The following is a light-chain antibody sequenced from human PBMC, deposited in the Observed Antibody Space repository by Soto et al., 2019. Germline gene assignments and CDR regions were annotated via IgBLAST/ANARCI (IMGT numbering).Light chain of an antibody. V-gene: IGLV2-14*01. J-gene: IGLJ3*02. Sequence: QSALTQPASVSGSPGQSITLSCTGTNSDVGGYKYVSWYQQHPGNAPKVLIYEVSNRPSGVSNRFSGSKSGNTASLTISGFQAEDEADYYCSSYTSSNTWVFGGGTKLTVL. CDR3: SSYTSSNTWV. CDR1: NSDVGGYKY. CDR2: EVS.